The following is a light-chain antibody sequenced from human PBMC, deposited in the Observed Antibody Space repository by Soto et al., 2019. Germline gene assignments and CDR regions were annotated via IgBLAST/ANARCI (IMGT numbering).Light chain of an antibody. CDR1: SSDVGSYNY. Sequence: QSALTQPASVSGSPGQSITISCTGTSSDVGSYNYVSWYQQHPGKAPKLMIYEVSNRPSGVSNRFSGSKSGNTASLTISGLRAEDEADYYCSSFTSSSTLYVFATGTKVTVL. V-gene: IGLV2-14*01. J-gene: IGLJ1*01. CDR2: EVS. CDR3: SSFTSSSTLYV.